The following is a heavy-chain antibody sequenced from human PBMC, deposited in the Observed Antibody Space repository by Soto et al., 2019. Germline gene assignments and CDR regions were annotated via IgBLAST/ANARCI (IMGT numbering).Heavy chain of an antibody. CDR3: ARHQLGGGAFDI. CDR1: GGSIISISYY. Sequence: SETLFLTCIVSGGSIISISYYWGWIRQPPGKGLEWIGSIYYSGSTYYNPSLKSRVTISVDTSKNQFSLKLSSVTAADTAVYYCARHQLGGGAFDIWGQGTMVTVSS. CDR2: IYYSGST. D-gene: IGHD3-16*01. V-gene: IGHV4-39*01. J-gene: IGHJ3*02.